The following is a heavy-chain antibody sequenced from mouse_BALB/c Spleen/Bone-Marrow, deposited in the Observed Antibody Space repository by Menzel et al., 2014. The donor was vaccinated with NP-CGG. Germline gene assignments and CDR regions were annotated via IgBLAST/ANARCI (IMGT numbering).Heavy chain of an antibody. J-gene: IGHJ3*01. Sequence: VQLKQSGPELVKAGASVMIPCKASGYTFTDYNMDRVKQSPGESLEWIGDINPKNGETIYNQKFKGKATLTVAKFSSTTYMELRSLTSEDTAAYYCARSGYYGEWFAYWGPGTLVTVST. CDR3: ARSGYYGEWFAY. V-gene: IGHV1-18*01. CDR1: GYTFTDYN. D-gene: IGHD2-3*01. CDR2: INPKNGET.